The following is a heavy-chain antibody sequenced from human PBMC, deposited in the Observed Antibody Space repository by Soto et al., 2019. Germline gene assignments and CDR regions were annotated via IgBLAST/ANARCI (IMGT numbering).Heavy chain of an antibody. Sequence: PGESLKISCKGSGYSFTSYWIGWVRQMPGKGLEWMGIIYPGDSDTRYSPSFQGQVTISADKSISTAYLQWSSLKASDTAMYYCARRSATVVPHDAFDIWGQGTMVTVSS. D-gene: IGHD4-17*01. V-gene: IGHV5-51*01. CDR2: IYPGDSDT. J-gene: IGHJ3*02. CDR3: ARRSATVVPHDAFDI. CDR1: GYSFTSYW.